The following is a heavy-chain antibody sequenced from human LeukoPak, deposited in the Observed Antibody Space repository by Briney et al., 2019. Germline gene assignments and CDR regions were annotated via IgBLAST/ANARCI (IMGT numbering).Heavy chain of an antibody. J-gene: IGHJ4*02. V-gene: IGHV3-23*01. CDR1: GFTFSSYA. CDR2: ISGSGGST. CDR3: ARGRIVATIHGTYYFDY. D-gene: IGHD5-12*01. Sequence: HSGGSLRLSCAASGFTFSSYAMSWVRQAPGKGLEWVPAISGSGGSTYYADSVKGRFTISRDNSKNTLYLQMNSLRAEDTAVYYCARGRIVATIHGTYYFDYWGQGTLVTVSS.